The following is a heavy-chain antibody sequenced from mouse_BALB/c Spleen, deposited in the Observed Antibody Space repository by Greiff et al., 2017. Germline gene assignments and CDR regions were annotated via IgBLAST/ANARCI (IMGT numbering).Heavy chain of an antibody. Sequence: EVQLQQSGTVLARPGASVKMSCKASGYSFTSYWMHWVKQRPGQGLEWIGAIYPGNSDTSYNQKFKGKAKLTAVTSASTAYMELSSLTNEDSAVYYCTRSGYDYGNPAWFAYWGQGTLVTVSA. CDR1: GYSFTSYW. CDR3: TRSGYDYGNPAWFAY. D-gene: IGHD2-1*01. V-gene: IGHV1-5*01. CDR2: IYPGNSDT. J-gene: IGHJ3*01.